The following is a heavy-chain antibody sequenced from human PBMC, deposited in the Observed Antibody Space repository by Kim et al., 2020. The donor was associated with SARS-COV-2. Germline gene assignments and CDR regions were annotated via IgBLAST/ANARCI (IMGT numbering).Heavy chain of an antibody. V-gene: IGHV3-72*01. CDR1: GFTLSDLY. CDR2: SSDRAKTYTT. D-gene: IGHD2-15*01. CDR3: ARGANSDY. J-gene: IGHJ4*02. Sequence: GGSLRLSCAVSGFTLSDLYMAWVRQAPGKGLEWVCRSSDRAKTYTTDYAASVKVRFIISRDDSKHSLSMEMNSAKTEATASYSCARGANSDYWGQGSLVT.